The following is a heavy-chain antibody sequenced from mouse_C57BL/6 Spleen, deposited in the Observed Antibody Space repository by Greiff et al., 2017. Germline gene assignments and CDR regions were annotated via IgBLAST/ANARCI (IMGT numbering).Heavy chain of an antibody. CDR1: GFNIKDDY. Sequence: VQLQQPGAELVRPGASVKLSCTASGFNIKDDYMHWVKQRPEQGLEWIGWIDPENGDTEYASKFQGKATITADTSSNTAYLQLSSLTSEDTAVYYGTTGNYYGSRSPYAYWGQGTLVTVSA. D-gene: IGHD1-1*01. J-gene: IGHJ3*01. V-gene: IGHV14-4*01. CDR3: TTGNYYGSRSPYAY. CDR2: IDPENGDT.